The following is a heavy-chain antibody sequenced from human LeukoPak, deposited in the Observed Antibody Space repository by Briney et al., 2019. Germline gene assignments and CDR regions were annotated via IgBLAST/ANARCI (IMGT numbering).Heavy chain of an antibody. CDR1: GGSISSGDYY. V-gene: IGHV4-30-4*08. CDR2: IYYSGST. D-gene: IGHD4-17*01. Sequence: KPSETLSLTCTVSGGSISSGDYYWSWIRQPPGKGLEWIGYIYYSGSTYYNPSLKSRVTISVDTSKNQFSLKLSSVTAADTAVYYCARAGGDYQYYYYYYYMDVWGKGTTVTVSS. J-gene: IGHJ6*03. CDR3: ARAGGDYQYYYYYYYMDV.